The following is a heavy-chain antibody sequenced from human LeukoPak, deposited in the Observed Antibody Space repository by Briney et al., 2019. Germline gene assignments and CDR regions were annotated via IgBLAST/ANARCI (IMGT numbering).Heavy chain of an antibody. CDR1: GFSFGSFT. CDR2: ISGSGGNT. V-gene: IGHV3-23*01. CDR3: ARAGSISWYDY. Sequence: PGGSLRLPCAASGFSFGSFTMSWVRQAPGKGLEWVSDISGSGGNTYYADSVKGRSTISRDNSKNTLYLRMNSLRAEDTAIYYCARAGSISWYDYWGQGTLVTVSS. D-gene: IGHD6-13*01. J-gene: IGHJ4*02.